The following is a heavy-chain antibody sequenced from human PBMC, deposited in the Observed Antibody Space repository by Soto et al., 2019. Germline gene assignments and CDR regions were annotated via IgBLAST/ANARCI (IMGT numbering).Heavy chain of an antibody. J-gene: IGHJ2*01. CDR2: IYYSGGT. CDR1: GGSISSSSYY. D-gene: IGHD3-10*01. V-gene: IGHV4-39*01. CDR3: ARALGYYGSGGWYFDL. Sequence: QLQLQESGPGLVKPSETLSLTCTVSGGSISSSSYYWGWIRQPPGKGLEWIGSIYYSGGTYYNPSLKSRVTISVDTSKNQFSLKLSSVTAADTAVYYCARALGYYGSGGWYFDLWGRGTLVTVSS.